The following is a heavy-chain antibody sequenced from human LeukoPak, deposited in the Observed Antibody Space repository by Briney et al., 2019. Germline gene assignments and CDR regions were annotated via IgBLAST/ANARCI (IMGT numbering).Heavy chain of an antibody. V-gene: IGHV3-23*01. D-gene: IGHD7-27*01. J-gene: IGHJ3*01. CDR2: TSDNGATT. CDR3: AKASLGRSPSGFDP. CDR1: GFTFSSYS. Sequence: GGSLRLSCAASGFTFSSYSMTWVRQVPGKGLEWVSITSDNGATTFYADSVKGRFTISRDNSKNMLFLQMNSLRVEDTALYYCAKASLGRSPSGFDPWGQGTMVTVSS.